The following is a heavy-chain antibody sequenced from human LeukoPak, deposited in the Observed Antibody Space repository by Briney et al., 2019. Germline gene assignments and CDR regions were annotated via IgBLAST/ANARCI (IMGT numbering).Heavy chain of an antibody. CDR2: ISYDGSNK. CDR3: ARAWMATIIDY. D-gene: IGHD5-24*01. CDR1: GFTFSGYA. V-gene: IGHV3-30-3*01. Sequence: GGSLRLFCAASGFTFSGYAMHWVRQAPGKGLEWVSVISYDGSNKYCADSVKGRFTISRDNSKNTLYLQMSSLRAEDTAVYYCARAWMATIIDYWGQGTLVTVSS. J-gene: IGHJ4*02.